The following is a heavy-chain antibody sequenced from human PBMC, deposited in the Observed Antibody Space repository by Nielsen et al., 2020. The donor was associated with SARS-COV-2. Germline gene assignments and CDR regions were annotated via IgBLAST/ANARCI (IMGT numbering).Heavy chain of an antibody. V-gene: IGHV4-61*01. CDR3: ARDRRTRRDGYSWYYGMDV. Sequence: SETLSLTCTVSGCSVSSCSYYWSWFRQPPGKGLEWIGYIYYSGSTNYNPSLKSRVTISVDTSKNQFSLKLSSVTAADTAVYYCARDRRTRRDGYSWYYGMDVWGQGTTVTVSS. D-gene: IGHD5-24*01. CDR2: IYYSGST. J-gene: IGHJ6*02. CDR1: GCSVSSCSYY.